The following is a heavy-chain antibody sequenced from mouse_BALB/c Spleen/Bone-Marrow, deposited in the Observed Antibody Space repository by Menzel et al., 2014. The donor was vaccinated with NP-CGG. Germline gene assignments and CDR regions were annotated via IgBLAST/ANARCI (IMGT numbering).Heavy chain of an antibody. CDR2: FDPFNGGT. J-gene: IGHJ4*01. D-gene: IGHD2-3*01. CDR1: GYLFTSYY. CDR3: ARSYDGYPYAIHY. Sequence: ESGPELMKPGASVKISCKASGYLFTSYYMHWVKQSHGESLEWIGYFDPFNGGTSYNQKFKGKATLTVDKSSSTAYMHLSSLTSEASAVYFCARSYDGYPYAIHYWGQGTSVPVSS. V-gene: IGHV1S135*01.